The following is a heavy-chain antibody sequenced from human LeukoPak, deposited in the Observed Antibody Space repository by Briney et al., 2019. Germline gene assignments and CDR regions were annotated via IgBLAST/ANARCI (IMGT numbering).Heavy chain of an antibody. J-gene: IGHJ3*02. CDR3: SSGNSHAFDI. Sequence: GGSLRLSCAASGFTFSSYWVHWVRQAPGKGLVWVSRINSDGSSTSYADSVKGRFTISRDNAKNTLYLQMNNLRAEDTAVYYCSSGNSHAFDIWGQGTLVTVSS. CDR2: INSDGSST. V-gene: IGHV3-74*01. CDR1: GFTFSSYW. D-gene: IGHD4-23*01.